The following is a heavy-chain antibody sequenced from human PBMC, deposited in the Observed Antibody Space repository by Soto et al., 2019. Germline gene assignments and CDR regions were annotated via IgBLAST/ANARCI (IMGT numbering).Heavy chain of an antibody. Sequence: WSLRLSCAASGFTISTYAMTWVRQAPGKGLECVSGVTGSGSQIYYADSVKGRFTISKDNSKNTLYLQMSSLREEDTALYYCAKDAVYRDGLWLMDSWGQGTL. V-gene: IGHV3-23*01. CDR2: VTGSGSQI. CDR1: GFTISTYA. J-gene: IGHJ5*02. D-gene: IGHD2-21*01. CDR3: AKDAVYRDGLWLMDS.